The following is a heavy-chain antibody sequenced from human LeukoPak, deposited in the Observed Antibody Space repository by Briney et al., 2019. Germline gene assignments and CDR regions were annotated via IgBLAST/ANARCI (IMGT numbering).Heavy chain of an antibody. CDR2: IYYTGRT. V-gene: IGHV4-59*01. CDR3: ARGNGDYWDNWFDP. CDR1: DGYINNFY. J-gene: IGHJ5*02. D-gene: IGHD4-17*01. Sequence: SETLSLTCTVSDGYINNFYWNWIRQPPGKGLEWIGYIYYTGRTNYNPSLKSRVTISVDASKNQFSLILSSVTAADTALYYCARGNGDYWDNWFDPWGQGTLVTVSS.